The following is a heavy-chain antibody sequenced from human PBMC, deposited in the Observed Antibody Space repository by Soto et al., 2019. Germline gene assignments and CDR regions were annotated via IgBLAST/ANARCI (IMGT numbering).Heavy chain of an antibody. J-gene: IGHJ4*02. D-gene: IGHD3-10*01. CDR1: GYTFNRYG. V-gene: IGHV1-18*01. CDR2: ISAYNGNT. CDR3: AREGYYGSGSADY. Sequence: ASVKVSCKASGYTFNRYGISWVRQAPGQGLEWMGWISAYNGNTNSAQNLQGRVAMTTDTSTDTAYMELRSLRSDDTAVYYCAREGYYGSGSADYWGQGPLVTVSS.